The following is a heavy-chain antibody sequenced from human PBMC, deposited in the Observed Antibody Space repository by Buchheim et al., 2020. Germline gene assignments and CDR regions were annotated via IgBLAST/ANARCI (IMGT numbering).Heavy chain of an antibody. D-gene: IGHD1-14*01. CDR3: ARNGPYNLDN. J-gene: IGHJ4*02. Sequence: QVQLQESGPGLVKTSGTLSLTCAVSGDSISSRDWWSWVRQPPGKGLEWIGEIYHGGGTNYNPSLKSRGTISVDPSRNQFSLKLSSVTAADTAVYYCARNGPYNLDNWGQGT. CDR1: GDSISSRDW. V-gene: IGHV4-4*02. CDR2: IYHGGGT.